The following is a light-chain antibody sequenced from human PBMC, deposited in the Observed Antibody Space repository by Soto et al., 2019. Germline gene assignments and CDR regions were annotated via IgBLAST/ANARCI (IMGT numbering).Light chain of an antibody. CDR2: AAS. Sequence: IQFTQSPSSLSASVGDRVTITCRASQGISSYLAWYQQKPGKAPKLLIYAASTLQSGVPSRFSGSGSGTDFTLTISSLQPDDFATYYCQQYNTYSTFGQGTKVDI. CDR3: QQYNTYST. J-gene: IGKJ1*01. CDR1: QGISSY. V-gene: IGKV1-9*01.